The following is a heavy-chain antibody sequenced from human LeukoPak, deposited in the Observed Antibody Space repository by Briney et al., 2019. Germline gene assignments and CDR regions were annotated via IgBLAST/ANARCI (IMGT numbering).Heavy chain of an antibody. V-gene: IGHV3-7*01. CDR1: EFTFSDYW. J-gene: IGHJ4*02. CDR2: IKQDGIEK. CDR3: ARATGWYPDF. Sequence: PGGSLRLSCTASEFTFSDYWMTWVRQAPGKGLEWVANIKQDGIEKNYVDSVKGRFTISRDNAKNSLYLQMNSLRAEDTALYYCARATGWYPDFGGQGTLVTVSS. D-gene: IGHD6-19*01.